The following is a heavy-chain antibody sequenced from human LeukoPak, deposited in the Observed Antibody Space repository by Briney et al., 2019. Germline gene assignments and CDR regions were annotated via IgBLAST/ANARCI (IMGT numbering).Heavy chain of an antibody. V-gene: IGHV1-2*02. Sequence: GASVKVSCKASGYTFTGYYIHWVRQAPGQGLEWMGWINPNSGGTNYAQKFQGRVTMTRDTSTSTAYIELSRLRSDDTAVYYCAREPVVLVPAAIFNWFDPWGQGTLVTVSS. CDR1: GYTFTGYY. D-gene: IGHD2-2*01. CDR3: AREPVVLVPAAIFNWFDP. J-gene: IGHJ5*02. CDR2: INPNSGGT.